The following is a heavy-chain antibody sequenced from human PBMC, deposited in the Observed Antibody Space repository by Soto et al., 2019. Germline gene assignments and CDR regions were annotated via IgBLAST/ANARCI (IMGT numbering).Heavy chain of an antibody. CDR2: IKDGGST. Sequence: QVQLQQWGAGLLKPSETLSLTCAVNGGSFTGYYWSWVHQPPGKGLEWIGEIKDGGSTNYSPSLRSRVTIAADPSKKQFSLKVTSVTAADTAVYYCARGQEGVVATHWDQGTLVTVSS. CDR1: GGSFTGYY. J-gene: IGHJ4*02. V-gene: IGHV4-34*01. CDR3: ARGQEGVVATH. D-gene: IGHD2-15*01.